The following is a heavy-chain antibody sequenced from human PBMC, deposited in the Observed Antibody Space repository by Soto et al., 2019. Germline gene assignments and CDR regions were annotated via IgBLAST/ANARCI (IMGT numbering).Heavy chain of an antibody. CDR1: GFTFSSYG. V-gene: IGHV3-30*18. CDR2: ISYDGSNK. Sequence: QVQLVESGGGVVQPGRSLRLSCAASGFTFSSYGMHWVRQAPGKGLEWVAVISYDGSNKYYADSVKGRFTISRDNSKNTLYLQMNSLRAEDTAVYYCAKEVGATDFWSHYYYYGMDVWGQGTTVTVSS. D-gene: IGHD1-26*01. J-gene: IGHJ6*02. CDR3: AKEVGATDFWSHYYYYGMDV.